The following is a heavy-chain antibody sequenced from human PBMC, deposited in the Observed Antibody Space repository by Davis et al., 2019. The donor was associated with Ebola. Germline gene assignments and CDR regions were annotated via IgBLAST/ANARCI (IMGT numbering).Heavy chain of an antibody. CDR3: ARDLLSSVLDS. V-gene: IGHV4-4*02. Sequence: PSETLSPTCPVPGGSISNSNWWGWVRQPPGKGLEWIGEIYHSGSTNYNPSLKSRVTISVDKSKNQFSLKLRSVTAADTAVYYCARDLLSSVLDSWGQGTLVTVSS. J-gene: IGHJ4*02. CDR1: GGSISNSNW. D-gene: IGHD3-10*01. CDR2: IYHSGST.